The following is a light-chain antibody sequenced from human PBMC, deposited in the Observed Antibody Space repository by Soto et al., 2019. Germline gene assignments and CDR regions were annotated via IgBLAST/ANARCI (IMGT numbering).Light chain of an antibody. CDR2: AAS. CDR3: QQSTSSPIT. J-gene: IGKJ5*01. Sequence: EIVLTHSPGTLSLSPWERATLSCRASQSVSSSYLAWYQQKPGQVPRLLMYAASSRANGIPDRFSGSGSGTDFTLTISRLEAEDFAVYYCQQSTSSPITFGQGTRLEIK. V-gene: IGKV3-20*01. CDR1: QSVSSSY.